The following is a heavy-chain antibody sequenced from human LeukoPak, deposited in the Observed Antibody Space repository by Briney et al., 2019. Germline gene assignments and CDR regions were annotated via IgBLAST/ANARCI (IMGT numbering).Heavy chain of an antibody. CDR2: ISSSSSYI. D-gene: IGHD6-19*01. CDR1: GLSFSNYS. V-gene: IGHV3-21*01. Sequence: GGSLRLSCAASGLSFSNYSMNWVRQAPGKGLEWVSSISSSSSYIYYADSLKGRFTISRDNAKNSLYLRMNSLRAEDTAIYYCARQDRGWYALDIWGPGTMVTVSS. J-gene: IGHJ3*02. CDR3: ARQDRGWYALDI.